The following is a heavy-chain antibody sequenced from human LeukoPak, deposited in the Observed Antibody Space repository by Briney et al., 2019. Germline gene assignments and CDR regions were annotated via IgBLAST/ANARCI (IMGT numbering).Heavy chain of an antibody. CDR2: IYWDDDK. D-gene: IGHD3-3*01. V-gene: IGHV2-5*02. CDR1: GFSLSTSGVG. CDR3: AHAELRLLEWYYRGAFDI. J-gene: IGHJ3*02. Sequence: SGPTLVNPTQTLTLTCTFSGFSLSTSGVGVGWIRQPPGKALEWLALIYWDDDKRYSPSLKSRLTITKDTSKNQVVLTMTNMDPVDTATYYCAHAELRLLEWYYRGAFDIWGQGTMVTVSP.